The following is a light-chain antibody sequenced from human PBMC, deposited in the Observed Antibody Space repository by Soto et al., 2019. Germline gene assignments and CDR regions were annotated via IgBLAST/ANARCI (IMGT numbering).Light chain of an antibody. Sequence: VLKQHPVSLSLSRAERATLSCRAIQSVSSYLAWYQQQPGQAPRLLIYGASTRATGIPARFSGSGSGTQFTLTISSLLAEDFAVFYCQQYNNWPPARTFGQGTKVDI. CDR2: GAS. CDR1: QSVSSY. J-gene: IGKJ1*01. V-gene: IGKV3-15*01. CDR3: QQYNNWPPART.